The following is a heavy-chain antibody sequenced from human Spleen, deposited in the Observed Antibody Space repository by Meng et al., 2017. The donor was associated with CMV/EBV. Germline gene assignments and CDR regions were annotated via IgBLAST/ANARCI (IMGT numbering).Heavy chain of an antibody. CDR3: ARDAKWLAPLYYYYYYGMDV. Sequence: TSYYMHWVRQAPGQGLEWMGIINPSGGSTSYAQKFQGRVTMTRDTSTSTVYMELSSLRSDDTAVYYCARDAKWLAPLYYYYYYGMDVWGQGTMVTVSS. D-gene: IGHD5-12*01. CDR1: TSYY. J-gene: IGHJ6*02. V-gene: IGHV1-46*01. CDR2: INPSGGST.